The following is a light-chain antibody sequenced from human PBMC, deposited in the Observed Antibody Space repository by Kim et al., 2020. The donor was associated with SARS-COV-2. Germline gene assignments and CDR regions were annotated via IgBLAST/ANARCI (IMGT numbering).Light chain of an antibody. Sequence: QSALTQPASVSGSRGQSITISCTGTASDVGNYSLVSWYQQHPDKAPKLLIYEVTQRPSGVSHRFSGSKSDNTASLTISGLQAEDEGNYYCSSYAGTTAFVVFGGGTTVTVL. CDR2: EVT. CDR1: ASDVGNYSL. J-gene: IGLJ2*01. CDR3: SSYAGTTAFVV. V-gene: IGLV2-23*02.